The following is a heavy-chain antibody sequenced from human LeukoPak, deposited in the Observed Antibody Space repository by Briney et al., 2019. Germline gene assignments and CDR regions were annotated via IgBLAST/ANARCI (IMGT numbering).Heavy chain of an antibody. J-gene: IGHJ5*02. Sequence: SETLSVTCTVSGGSISSYYWSWLRQPPGKGLEWSGYIYYSVNTNYNPSLKSRVNISVDTSKTQFSLKLSSVNAADTAVYYCASVGAGNWFDPWGQGTLVTVSS. D-gene: IGHD1-26*01. CDR2: IYYSVNT. CDR1: GGSISSYY. V-gene: IGHV4-59*01. CDR3: ASVGAGNWFDP.